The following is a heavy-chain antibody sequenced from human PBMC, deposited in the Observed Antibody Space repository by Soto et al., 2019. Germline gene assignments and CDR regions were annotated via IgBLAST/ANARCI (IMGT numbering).Heavy chain of an antibody. D-gene: IGHD3-10*01. Sequence: QVQLQESGPGLVKPSETLSLSCTVSGGSISSYYWSWFRQSPGKRMEWIGYVHHSWGSSYNPSLQRRVALPPDTPKSQCSLKVTSVTATAAAVYYCARQGFGPLHGLVDVWGQGTTVTVSS. V-gene: IGHV4-59*08. CDR3: ARQGFGPLHGLVDV. CDR2: VHHSWGS. CDR1: GGSISSYY. J-gene: IGHJ6*02.